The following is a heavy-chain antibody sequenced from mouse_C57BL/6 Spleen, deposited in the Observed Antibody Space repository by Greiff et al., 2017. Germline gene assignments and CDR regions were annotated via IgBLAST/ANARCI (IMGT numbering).Heavy chain of an antibody. V-gene: IGHV2-2*01. D-gene: IGHD4-1*01. CDR1: GFSLTSYG. Sequence: VHLVESGPGLVQPSQSLSITCTVSGFSLTSYGVHWVRQSPGKGLEWLGVIWSGGSTDYNAAFISRLSISKDNSKSQVFFKMNSLQADDTAIYYCARKNWEDPGAMDYWGQGTSVTVSS. CDR2: IWSGGST. CDR3: ARKNWEDPGAMDY. J-gene: IGHJ4*01.